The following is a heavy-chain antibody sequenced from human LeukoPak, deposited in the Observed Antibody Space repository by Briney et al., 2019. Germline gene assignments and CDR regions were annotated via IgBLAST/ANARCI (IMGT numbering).Heavy chain of an antibody. V-gene: IGHV4-59*01. Sequence: SETLSLTCTVSGGSISSYYWSWIRQPPGKGLEWIGYIYYSGSTNYNPSLKSRVTISVDTSKNQFSLKLSSVTAADTAVYYCARGRPPHDYGTLFDYWGQGTLVTVPS. D-gene: IGHD4-17*01. CDR2: IYYSGST. CDR3: ARGRPPHDYGTLFDY. CDR1: GGSISSYY. J-gene: IGHJ4*02.